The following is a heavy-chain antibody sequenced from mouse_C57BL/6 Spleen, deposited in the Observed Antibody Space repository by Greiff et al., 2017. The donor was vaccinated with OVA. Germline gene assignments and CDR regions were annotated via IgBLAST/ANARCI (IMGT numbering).Heavy chain of an antibody. CDR3: ARVTTVPPRDYFDY. CDR1: GYTFTSYW. Sequence: QVQLQQPGAELVKPGASVKLSCKASGYTFTSYWMHWVKQRPGQGLEWIGMIHPNSGSTNYNEKFKSKATLTVDKSSSTAYMQLSSLTSEDSAVYYCARVTTVPPRDYFDYWGQGTTLTVSS. D-gene: IGHD1-1*01. CDR2: IHPNSGST. V-gene: IGHV1-64*01. J-gene: IGHJ2*01.